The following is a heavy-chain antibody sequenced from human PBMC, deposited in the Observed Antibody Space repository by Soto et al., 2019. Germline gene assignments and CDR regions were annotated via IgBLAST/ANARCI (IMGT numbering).Heavy chain of an antibody. CDR1: GYTFTTYD. CDR3: ARGQYFSDSSGYDDY. J-gene: IGHJ4*02. V-gene: IGHV1-8*02. Sequence: ASVKVSCKASGYTFTTYDINWVRQAAGQGLVWMGWMNPNSGNTGYAQKFQDRVTMTRDTSISTAYMELSDLRSEDTAVYHCARGQYFSDSSGYDDYWGQGTQVTVSS. CDR2: MNPNSGNT. D-gene: IGHD3-22*01.